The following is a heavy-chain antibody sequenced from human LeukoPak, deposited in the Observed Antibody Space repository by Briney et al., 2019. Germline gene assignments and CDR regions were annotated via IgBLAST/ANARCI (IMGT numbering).Heavy chain of an antibody. CDR2: ISGSGGST. Sequence: GGSLRLSCAASGFTFSSYGMHWVRQAPGKGLEWVSAISGSGGSTYYADSVKGRFTISRDNSKNMLYLQMNSLRAEDTAVFYCAKGKGEIDYWGQGTLVTVSS. V-gene: IGHV3-23*01. CDR1: GFTFSSYG. CDR3: AKGKGEIDY. J-gene: IGHJ4*02.